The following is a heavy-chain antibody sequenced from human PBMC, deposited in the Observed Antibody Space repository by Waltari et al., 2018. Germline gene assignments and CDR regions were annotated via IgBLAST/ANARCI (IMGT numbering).Heavy chain of an antibody. CDR3: ARDGKYCTNGVCPDY. V-gene: IGHV3-66*01. Sequence: EVQLVESGGGLVQPGGSLRLSCAASGFTVSSNYLSWVRQAPGKGLEWVSVIYSGGSTYYADSVKGRFTISRDNSKNTLYLQMNSLRAEDTAVYYCARDGKYCTNGVCPDYWGQGTLVTISS. CDR2: IYSGGST. J-gene: IGHJ4*02. D-gene: IGHD2-8*01. CDR1: GFTVSSNY.